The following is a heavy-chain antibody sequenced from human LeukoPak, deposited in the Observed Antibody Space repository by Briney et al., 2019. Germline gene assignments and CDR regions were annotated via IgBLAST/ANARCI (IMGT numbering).Heavy chain of an antibody. CDR3: TTANWGIVVVPAALLDY. CDR2: IKSKTDGGTT. Sequence: GGFLRLSCAASGFTFTNAWMSWVRQAPGKGLEWVGRIKSKTDGGTTDYAAPVKGRFTISRDDSKNTLYLQMNSLKTEDTAVYYCTTANWGIVVVPAALLDYWGQGTLVTVSS. D-gene: IGHD2-2*01. CDR1: GFTFTNAW. V-gene: IGHV3-15*01. J-gene: IGHJ4*02.